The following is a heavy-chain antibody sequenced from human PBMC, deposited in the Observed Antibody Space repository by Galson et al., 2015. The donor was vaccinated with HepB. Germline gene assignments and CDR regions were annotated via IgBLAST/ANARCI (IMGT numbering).Heavy chain of an antibody. CDR2: INPNSGDT. V-gene: IGHV1-2*06. D-gene: IGHD3-3*01. Sequence: SVKVSCKASGYTFTGYYMHWVRQAPGQGLEWMGRINPNSGDTNYAQKFQGRVTMTRDTSISTAYMELSSLRSDDTAVYYCARAGITIFGVVLLSFDYWGQGTLVTVSS. J-gene: IGHJ4*02. CDR1: GYTFTGYY. CDR3: ARAGITIFGVVLLSFDY.